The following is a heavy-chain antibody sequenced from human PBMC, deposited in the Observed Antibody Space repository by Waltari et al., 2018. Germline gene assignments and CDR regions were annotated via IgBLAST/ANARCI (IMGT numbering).Heavy chain of an antibody. J-gene: IGHJ3*01. V-gene: IGHV3-23*01. D-gene: IGHD5-18*01. CDR1: GFPFSNYP. CDR2: IRGGGAGT. Sequence: EVHLLESGGGLVQPGGSLRLSRVASGFPFSNYPRTWVGQAPGQVLEWVSYIRGGGAGTLYADSVKGRFTISRDNSKNTLYLQMNSLGAEDTALYYCAKCASSYGNDALDVWGRGTMVTVSS. CDR3: AKCASSYGNDALDV.